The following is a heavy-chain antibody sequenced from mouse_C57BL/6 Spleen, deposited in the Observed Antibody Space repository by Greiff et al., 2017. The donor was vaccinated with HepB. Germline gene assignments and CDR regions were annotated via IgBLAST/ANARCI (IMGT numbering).Heavy chain of an antibody. Sequence: LQESGAELARPGASVKMSCKASGYTFTSYTMHWVKQRPGQGLEWIGYINPSSGYTKYNQKFKDKATLTADKSSSTAYMQLSSLTSEDSAVYYCARGGYGYDFDYWGQGTTLTVSS. V-gene: IGHV1-4*01. CDR2: INPSSGYT. D-gene: IGHD2-2*01. CDR3: ARGGYGYDFDY. CDR1: GYTFTSYT. J-gene: IGHJ2*01.